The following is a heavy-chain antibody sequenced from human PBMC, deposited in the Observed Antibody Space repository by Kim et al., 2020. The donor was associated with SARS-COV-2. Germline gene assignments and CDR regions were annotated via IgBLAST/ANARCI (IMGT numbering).Heavy chain of an antibody. J-gene: IGHJ6*02. CDR1: GFTFSSYA. V-gene: IGHV3-23*01. Sequence: GGSLRLSCAASGFTFSSYAMSWVRQAPGKGLEWVSAISGSGGSTYYADSVKGRFTISRDNSKNTLYLQMNSLRAEDTAVYYCAKDSPYCGGDCPLVYYGMDVWGQGTTVTVSS. D-gene: IGHD2-21*02. CDR2: ISGSGGST. CDR3: AKDSPYCGGDCPLVYYGMDV.